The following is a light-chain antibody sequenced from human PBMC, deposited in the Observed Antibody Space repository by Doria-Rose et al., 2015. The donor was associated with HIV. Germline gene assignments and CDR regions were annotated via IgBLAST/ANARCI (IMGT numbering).Light chain of an antibody. CDR3: HQYGTSWT. J-gene: IGKJ1*01. CDR2: DGS. Sequence: EIVMTRSPGTLSLSPGERATLSCRASQRFSSTYLDWYQQKPGQAHSLLIYDGSTRATGIPDRFSASGSGTDFTLTINRLEPEDFALYYCHQYGTSWTFGQGTKVEI. V-gene: IGKV3-20*01. CDR1: QRFSSTY.